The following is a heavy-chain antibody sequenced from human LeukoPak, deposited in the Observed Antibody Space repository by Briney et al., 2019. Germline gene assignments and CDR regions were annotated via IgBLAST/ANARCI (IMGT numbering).Heavy chain of an antibody. CDR1: GDSISSSTYY. CDR3: ARHRGQRELLDY. V-gene: IGHV4-39*01. Sequence: SETLSLTCTVSGDSISSSTYYWAWIRQPPGKGLEWIGSFYKSGSTYYNPSLKSRVTISVDTSKNQFSLKLTSVTAADTAVYYCARHRGQRELLDYWGQGTLVTVSA. CDR2: FYKSGST. J-gene: IGHJ4*02. D-gene: IGHD1-26*01.